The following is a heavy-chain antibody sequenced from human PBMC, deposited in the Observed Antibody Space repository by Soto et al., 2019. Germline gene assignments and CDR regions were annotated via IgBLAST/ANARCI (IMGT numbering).Heavy chain of an antibody. CDR2: INPNSGGT. Sequence: ASVKVSCKASGYTFTGYYMHWVRQAPGQGLEWMGWINPNSGGTNYAQKFQGRVTMTRDTSISTAYMELSRLRSDDTAVYYCARASRRADQWREHDNYFDCWVQGTLVTVSS. CDR3: ARASRRADQWREHDNYFDC. D-gene: IGHD6-19*01. J-gene: IGHJ4*02. CDR1: GYTFTGYY. V-gene: IGHV1-2*02.